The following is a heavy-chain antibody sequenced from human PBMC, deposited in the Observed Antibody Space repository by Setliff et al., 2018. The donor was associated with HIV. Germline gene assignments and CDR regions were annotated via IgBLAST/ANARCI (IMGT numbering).Heavy chain of an antibody. Sequence: SETLSLTCTVSGGSISSGGYYWSWIRQHPGKGLEWIGYIYYSETTYYNPSLKSRVTISVDTSKNQVSLKLSSVTAADTAVYYCARDQGYSYGSGPFDIWGQGTMVTVSS. CDR1: GGSISSGGYY. CDR2: IYYSETT. J-gene: IGHJ3*02. D-gene: IGHD5-18*01. CDR3: ARDQGYSYGSGPFDI. V-gene: IGHV4-31*03.